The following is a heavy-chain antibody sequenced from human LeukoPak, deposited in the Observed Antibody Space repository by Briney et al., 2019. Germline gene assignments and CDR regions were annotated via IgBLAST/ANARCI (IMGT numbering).Heavy chain of an antibody. J-gene: IGHJ4*02. Sequence: PSETLSLTCTVSGGSIKSHFWSWVRQPPGKRLEWIGYIFHSGSTNYNPSLRSRVTISVDTSRNQFSLQLNSVTAADTAVYYCAREIGGFDYSGYLIPYYFDSWGQGTLVTVSS. V-gene: IGHV4-4*08. CDR1: GGSIKSHF. D-gene: IGHD5-12*01. CDR2: IFHSGST. CDR3: AREIGGFDYSGYLIPYYFDS.